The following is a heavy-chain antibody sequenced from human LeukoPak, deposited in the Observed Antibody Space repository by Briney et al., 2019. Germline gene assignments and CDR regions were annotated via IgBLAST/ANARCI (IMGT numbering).Heavy chain of an antibody. Sequence: GGSLRLSCAASGFTVSSNYMSWVRQAPGKGLEWVSVIYSGGSTYYADSVKGRFTISRDNSKNTLYLQMNSLRAEDTAVYYCATNSGYSPYYFDYWGQGIQVTISS. V-gene: IGHV3-53*01. CDR3: ATNSGYSPYYFDY. CDR1: GFTVSSNY. J-gene: IGHJ4*02. CDR2: IYSGGST. D-gene: IGHD3-22*01.